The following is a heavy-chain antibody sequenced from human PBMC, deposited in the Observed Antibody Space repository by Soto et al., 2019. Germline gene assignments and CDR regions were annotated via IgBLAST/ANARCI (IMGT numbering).Heavy chain of an antibody. CDR3: ARLLRTTFGTFEI. CDR1: GGSFTSSAYY. V-gene: IGHV4-31*03. CDR2: IVHTGTT. D-gene: IGHD3-16*01. Sequence: QVHLQESGPGLVKPSQTLSLTCTVSGGSFTSSAYYWSWIRQLPGKGLEWIGDIVHTGTTTYHPSLKSRVTISIERSANQLSLELRSVTAADTAVYHCARLLRTTFGTFEIWGQGTMVAVSS. J-gene: IGHJ3*02.